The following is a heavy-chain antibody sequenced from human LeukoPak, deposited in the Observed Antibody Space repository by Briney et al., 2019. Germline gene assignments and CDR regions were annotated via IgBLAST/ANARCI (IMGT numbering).Heavy chain of an antibody. CDR3: ARGGIAAAGTFDY. V-gene: IGHV3-21*01. D-gene: IGHD6-13*01. CDR2: ISSSSSYI. Sequence: PGGSLRLSCAAPGFTFSSYSMNWVRQAPGKGLEWVSSISSSSSYIYYADSVKGRFTISRDNAKNSLYLQMNSLRAEDTAVYHCARGGIAAAGTFDYWGQGTLVTVSS. J-gene: IGHJ4*02. CDR1: GFTFSSYS.